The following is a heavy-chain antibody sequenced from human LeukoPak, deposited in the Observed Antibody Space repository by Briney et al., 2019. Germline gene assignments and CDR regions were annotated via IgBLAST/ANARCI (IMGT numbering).Heavy chain of an antibody. D-gene: IGHD6-19*01. CDR1: GSTFSNFD. J-gene: IGHJ4*02. Sequence: GGSLRLSCAVSGSTFSNFDMSWVRQAPGRGLEWVSGITGSGITTYYAGSVKGRFTISRDNSKNTLYLQMNSLRAEGTAMYYCAKGRGGFSSGWYYDYWGQGTLVTVSS. CDR3: AKGRGGFSSGWYYDY. CDR2: ITGSGITT. V-gene: IGHV3-23*01.